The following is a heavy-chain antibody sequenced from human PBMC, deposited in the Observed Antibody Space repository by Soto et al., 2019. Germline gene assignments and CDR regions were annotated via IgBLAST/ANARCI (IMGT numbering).Heavy chain of an antibody. J-gene: IGHJ6*02. CDR2: ISYDGSTN. CDR1: GFTFSNYI. D-gene: IGHD2-15*01. CDR3: AGGDNYYALGV. Sequence: QLQLVESGGGVVQPGRSLRLSCAASGFTFSNYIMHWVRQAPGKGLEWVAFISYDGSTNNYADSMKGRFTISRDNSKNTLYLQLSSLRPEDTAVYYCAGGDNYYALGVWGQGTTVTVSS. V-gene: IGHV3-30*04.